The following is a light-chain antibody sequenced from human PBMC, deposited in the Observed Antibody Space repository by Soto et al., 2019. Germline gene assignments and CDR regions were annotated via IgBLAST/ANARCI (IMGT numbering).Light chain of an antibody. V-gene: IGKV3-20*01. CDR2: RAS. CDR1: QSVSSIY. J-gene: IGKJ2*01. Sequence: EIVLPQSPGTLSLSQGERATLSCRASQSVSSIYFAWYQQKHGQAPRLLIYRASSRATGIPDRFGGSGSGTDFTLTISRLEPEDFAVYYCQQYGGSPPYTFGQGTKVVIK. CDR3: QQYGGSPPYT.